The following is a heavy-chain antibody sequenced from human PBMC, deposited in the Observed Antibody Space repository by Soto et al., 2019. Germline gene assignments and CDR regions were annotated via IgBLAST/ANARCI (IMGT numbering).Heavy chain of an antibody. CDR2: ISSSSSTI. Sequence: GGSLILSCAASGFTFSSYIMNWVRQAPGKGLEWVSYISSSSSTIYYAASVKGRFTISRDDSKSIAYLQMNSLKTEDTAVYYCTRELYTYGPTNWFDPWGQGTLVTVSS. CDR3: TRELYTYGPTNWFDP. D-gene: IGHD5-18*01. V-gene: IGHV3-48*01. J-gene: IGHJ5*02. CDR1: GFTFSSYI.